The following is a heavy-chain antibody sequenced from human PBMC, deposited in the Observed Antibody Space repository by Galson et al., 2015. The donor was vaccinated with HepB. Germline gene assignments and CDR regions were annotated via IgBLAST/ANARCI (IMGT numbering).Heavy chain of an antibody. Sequence: SLRLSCAASGFTVSSNYMSWVRQAPGKGPEWVSVIYSGGSTYYADSVKGRFTISRDNSKNTLYLQMNSLRAEDTAVYYCARGYCGGDCYSFYYYGMDVWGQGTTVTVSS. CDR3: ARGYCGGDCYSFYYYGMDV. V-gene: IGHV3-53*01. CDR2: IYSGGST. D-gene: IGHD2-21*02. J-gene: IGHJ6*02. CDR1: GFTVSSNY.